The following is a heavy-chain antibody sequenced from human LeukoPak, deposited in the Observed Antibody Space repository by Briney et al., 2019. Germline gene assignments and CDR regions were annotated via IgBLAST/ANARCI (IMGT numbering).Heavy chain of an antibody. D-gene: IGHD2-2*02. Sequence: ASVKVSCKASGYTFTSYDINWVRQATGQGREWMGWMNPNSGNTGYAQKFQGRVTITRNTSISTAYMELSSLRSEDTAVYYCARGPLLGYCSSTSCYTNWFDHWGQGTLVTVSS. CDR3: ARGPLLGYCSSTSCYTNWFDH. CDR2: MNPNSGNT. CDR1: GYTFTSYD. V-gene: IGHV1-8*03. J-gene: IGHJ5*02.